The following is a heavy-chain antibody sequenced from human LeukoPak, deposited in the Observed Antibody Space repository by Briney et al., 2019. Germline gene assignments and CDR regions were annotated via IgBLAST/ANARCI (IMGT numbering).Heavy chain of an antibody. Sequence: PGGSLRLSCAASGFTFSSYGMHWGRQAPGKGLEWVAVIWYDGSDKYYTDSVKGRFTISRDNSKDTLYLQMNSLRAEDTATYYCARAGDAFDIWGQGTLVTVSS. V-gene: IGHV3-33*01. CDR1: GFTFSSYG. CDR2: IWYDGSDK. J-gene: IGHJ3*02. CDR3: ARAGDAFDI.